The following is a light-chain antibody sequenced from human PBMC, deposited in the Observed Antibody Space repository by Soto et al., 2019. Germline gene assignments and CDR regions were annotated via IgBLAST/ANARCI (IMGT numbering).Light chain of an antibody. CDR1: SGHSDYA. V-gene: IGLV4-69*01. J-gene: IGLJ3*02. CDR2: VISDGSH. Sequence: QPVLTQSPSASASPGASVKLTCTLSSGHSDYAIAWHQQQPEKGPRYLMKVISDGSHTKGDGIPDRFSGSSSGADRYLTISSLRSDDEADYYCQAWGTGGVFGGGTQLTVL. CDR3: QAWGTGGV.